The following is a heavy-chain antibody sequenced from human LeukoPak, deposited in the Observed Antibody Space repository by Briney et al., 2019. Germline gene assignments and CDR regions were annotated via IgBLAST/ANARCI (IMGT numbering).Heavy chain of an antibody. D-gene: IGHD6-13*01. CDR3: ATGERGSSWLDELHH. CDR2: IDPKSGGT. CDR1: GYTFTAYY. Sequence: ASVKVSCKASGYTFTAYYIHWVRQAPGQGLEWMGWIDPKSGGTGYAQKFQGRINITRDTSINTAYMELNYLRSDDTAVHFCATGERGSSWLDELHHWGQGTLVTVSS. J-gene: IGHJ1*01. V-gene: IGHV1-2*02.